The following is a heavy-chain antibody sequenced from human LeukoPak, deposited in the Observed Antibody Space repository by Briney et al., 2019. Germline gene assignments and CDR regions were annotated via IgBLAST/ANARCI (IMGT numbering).Heavy chain of an antibody. Sequence: PGGSLRLSCEASGFTFSSYAMSWVRQAPGKGLEWVSAISGSGGSTYYADSVKGRFTISRDNSKNTLYLQMNSLRAEDTAVYYCARLRGSISRGIFDYWGQGTLVTVSS. V-gene: IGHV3-23*01. J-gene: IGHJ4*02. CDR3: ARLRGSISRGIFDY. D-gene: IGHD3-16*01. CDR1: GFTFSSYA. CDR2: ISGSGGST.